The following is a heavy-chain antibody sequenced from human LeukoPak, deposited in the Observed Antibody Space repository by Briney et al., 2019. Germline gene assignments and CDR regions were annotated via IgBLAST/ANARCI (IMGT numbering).Heavy chain of an antibody. CDR3: AKEYALQMIVVVLNAFDI. V-gene: IGHV3-30*18. J-gene: IGHJ3*02. D-gene: IGHD3-22*01. CDR2: ISYDGSNK. Sequence: AGSLRLSCAASGFTFSSYGMHWVRQAPGKGLEWVAVISYDGSNKYYADSVKGRFTISRDNSKNTLYLQINSLRAEDTAVYYCAKEYALQMIVVVLNAFDIWGQGTMVTVSS. CDR1: GFTFSSYG.